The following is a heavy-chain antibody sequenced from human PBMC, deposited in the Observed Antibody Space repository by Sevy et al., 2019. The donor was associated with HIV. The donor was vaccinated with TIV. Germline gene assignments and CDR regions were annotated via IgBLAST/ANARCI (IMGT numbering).Heavy chain of an antibody. Sequence: SETLSLTCSVSGGSISSHYWSWIRQPAGEGLEWIGRIDTSGGTNYNPSLKTRVTMSIDTSKNQFSLRRRSVTAAETAVYYCARYNFWSGHYDYFDYWGPGALVTVSS. J-gene: IGHJ4*02. D-gene: IGHD3-3*01. CDR3: ARYNFWSGHYDYFDY. V-gene: IGHV4-4*07. CDR2: IDTSGGT. CDR1: GGSISSHY.